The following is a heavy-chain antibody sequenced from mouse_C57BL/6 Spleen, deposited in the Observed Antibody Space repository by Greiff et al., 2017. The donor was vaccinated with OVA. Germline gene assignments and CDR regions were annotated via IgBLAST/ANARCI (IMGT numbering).Heavy chain of an antibody. CDR1: GFTFSSYG. CDR2: ISSGGSYT. Sequence: DVKLVESGGDLVKPGGSLKLSCAASGFTFSSYGMSWVRQTPDKRLEWVATISSGGSYTYYPDSVKGRFTISRDNAKNTLYLQMSSLKSEDTAMYYCARHDSTGLYYAMDYWGQGTSVTVSS. D-gene: IGHD2-4*01. CDR3: ARHDSTGLYYAMDY. J-gene: IGHJ4*01. V-gene: IGHV5-6*02.